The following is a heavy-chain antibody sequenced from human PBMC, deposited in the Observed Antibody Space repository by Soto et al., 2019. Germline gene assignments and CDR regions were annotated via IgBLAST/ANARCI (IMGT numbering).Heavy chain of an antibody. D-gene: IGHD3-10*01. Sequence: EVQLVESGGGLVKPGGSLRLSCAASGFTFSNAWMNWVRQAPGKGLEWVGRIKSKTDGGTTDYAANVQGRFTISRDDSKNTLYLQMNSLKTEDTAVYYCTAHCEWFGELPNDAFDIWGQGTMVTVSS. J-gene: IGHJ3*02. CDR1: GFTFSNAW. CDR2: IKSKTDGGTT. CDR3: TAHCEWFGELPNDAFDI. V-gene: IGHV3-15*07.